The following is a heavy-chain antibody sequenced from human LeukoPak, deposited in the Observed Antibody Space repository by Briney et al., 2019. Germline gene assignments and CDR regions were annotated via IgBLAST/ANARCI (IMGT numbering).Heavy chain of an antibody. J-gene: IGHJ6*03. CDR1: GGSISSYY. CDR2: IYYSGST. D-gene: IGHD1-26*01. V-gene: IGHV4-59*01. Sequence: SETLSLTCTVSGGSISSYYWSWIRQPPGKGPEWIGYIYYSGSTNYNPSLKSRVTISVDTSKNQFSLKLSSVTAADTAVYYCARGRSSWEQLTYYYYYYMDVWGKGTTVTVSS. CDR3: ARGRSSWEQLTYYYYYYMDV.